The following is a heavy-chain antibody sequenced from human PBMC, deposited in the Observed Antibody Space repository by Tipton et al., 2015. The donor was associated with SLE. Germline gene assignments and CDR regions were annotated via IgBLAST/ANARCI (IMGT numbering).Heavy chain of an antibody. CDR1: GGSFSDYY. J-gene: IGHJ3*02. CDR3: ARRDGDSKGCAFDM. D-gene: IGHD4-17*01. V-gene: IGHV4-34*10. Sequence: PGLVKPSETLSLTCSVYGGSFSDYYWSWIRQSPGKGLEWIGEINHSGVPNYNSFFLSRLTLSVDTSKSQFSLKLTSVTAADTALDYCARRDGDSKGCAFDMWGQGTMVTVSS. CDR2: INHSGVP.